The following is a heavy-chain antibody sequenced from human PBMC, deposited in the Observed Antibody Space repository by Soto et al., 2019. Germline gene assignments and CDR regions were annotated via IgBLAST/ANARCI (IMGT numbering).Heavy chain of an antibody. V-gene: IGHV4-59*01. Sequence: SETLSLTCTVSGGSISSYYWIWIRQPPGKGLEWIGYIYYSGSTNYNPSLKSRVTISVDTSKNQFSLKLTSVTAADTAVYYCVRVSQRGYNYGYFDYWGQGALVTVSS. CDR2: IYYSGST. CDR3: VRVSQRGYNYGYFDY. D-gene: IGHD5-18*01. J-gene: IGHJ4*02. CDR1: GGSISSYY.